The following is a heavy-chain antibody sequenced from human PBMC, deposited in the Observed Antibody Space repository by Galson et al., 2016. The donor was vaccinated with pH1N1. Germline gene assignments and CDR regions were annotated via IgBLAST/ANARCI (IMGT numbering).Heavy chain of an antibody. D-gene: IGHD2/OR15-2a*01. CDR2: IYPDDSDT. CDR3: ARRSTELGLDY. Sequence: QSGAEVKKPGESLKISCKGSGYRFASQWIGWVRQMPGKGLEWMGIIYPDDSDTRYSPSFQGQVTISVDKSFSTAYLHWSSLKASDTAIYYCARRSTELGLDYWGQGVLVTISS. V-gene: IGHV5-51*03. CDR1: GYRFASQW. J-gene: IGHJ4*02.